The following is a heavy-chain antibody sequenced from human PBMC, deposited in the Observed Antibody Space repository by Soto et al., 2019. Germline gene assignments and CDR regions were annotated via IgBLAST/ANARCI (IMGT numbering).Heavy chain of an antibody. CDR1: GGTFSSYA. CDR2: IIAILGKA. J-gene: IGHJ3*01. D-gene: IGHD3-22*01. CDR3: ARERGGAIIVGVTGTFDV. V-gene: IGHV1-69*01. Sequence: QVQLVQSGAEVKKPGSSVKVSCKASGGTFSSYAISWVRQAPGQGLEGTGGIIAILGKANYAEKFQGSVTITADESTSTGYMELSSLRSEDTAVYYCARERGGAIIVGVTGTFDVWGQGTLLTVSS.